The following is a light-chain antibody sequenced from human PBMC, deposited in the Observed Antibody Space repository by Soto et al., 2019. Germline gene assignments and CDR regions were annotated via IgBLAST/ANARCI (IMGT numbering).Light chain of an antibody. V-gene: IGKV1-17*01. CDR2: AAS. Sequence: DIQMTQSPSSLSASVGDRVTITCRASQGIRSDLGWYQQKPGEAPKRLIYAASSLQSGVPSRFSGSGSGTEFTLTISSPQPEDFATYYCLQRNTYPWTFGQGTKVEIK. CDR3: LQRNTYPWT. CDR1: QGIRSD. J-gene: IGKJ1*01.